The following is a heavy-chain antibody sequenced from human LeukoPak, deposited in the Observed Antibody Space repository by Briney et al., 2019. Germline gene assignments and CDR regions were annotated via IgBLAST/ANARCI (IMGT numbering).Heavy chain of an antibody. CDR2: IFGTA. V-gene: IGHV1-69*05. Sequence: IFGTANYAQKFQGRVTITTDESTSTAYMELSSLRSEDTAVYYCAREGPMNSGTAPAFDYWGQGTLVTVSS. J-gene: IGHJ4*02. CDR3: AREGPMNSGTAPAFDY. D-gene: IGHD1-26*01.